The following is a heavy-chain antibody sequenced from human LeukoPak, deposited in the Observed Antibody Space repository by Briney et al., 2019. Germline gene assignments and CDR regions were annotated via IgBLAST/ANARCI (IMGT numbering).Heavy chain of an antibody. Sequence: SETLSLTCTVSGGSISSYYWSWIRQPPGKGLEWIGYIYYSGSTNYNPSLKSRVTISVDTSKNQFSLKLSSVTAADTAVYYCASHIAAAADHWFDPWGQGTLVTVSS. CDR3: ASHIAAAADHWFDP. CDR2: IYYSGST. D-gene: IGHD6-13*01. V-gene: IGHV4-59*01. CDR1: GGSISSYY. J-gene: IGHJ5*02.